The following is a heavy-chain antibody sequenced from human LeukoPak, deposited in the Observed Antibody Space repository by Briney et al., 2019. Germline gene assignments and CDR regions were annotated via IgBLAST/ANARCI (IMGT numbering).Heavy chain of an antibody. CDR3: ARDRGGWNWFDP. J-gene: IGHJ5*02. Sequence: SQTLSLTCAISGDSVFSNSSWNWIRQSPSRGLEWLGRTYYRSKWYNDYAVSVKSRITINPDTSKNQFSLQLNSVTPEDTAVYYCARDRGGWNWFDPWGQGTLVIVSS. D-gene: IGHD2-15*01. V-gene: IGHV6-1*01. CDR1: GDSVFSNSS. CDR2: TYYRSKWYN.